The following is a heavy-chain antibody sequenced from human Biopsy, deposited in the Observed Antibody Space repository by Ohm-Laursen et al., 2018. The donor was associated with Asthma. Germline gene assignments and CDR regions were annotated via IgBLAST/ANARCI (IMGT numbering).Heavy chain of an antibody. Sequence: GSLRLSCAASGFMFSDFVMTWVRQAPGKGLAWVSHITSSGASVSYADSVKGRFTISRDNSKNTLYLHMTRLMADDTAVYYCAKQLGIGLSYLVSWGQGTLVTVSS. CDR3: AKQLGIGLSYLVS. J-gene: IGHJ5*01. CDR1: GFMFSDFV. V-gene: IGHV3-23*01. CDR2: ITSSGASV. D-gene: IGHD3-16*02.